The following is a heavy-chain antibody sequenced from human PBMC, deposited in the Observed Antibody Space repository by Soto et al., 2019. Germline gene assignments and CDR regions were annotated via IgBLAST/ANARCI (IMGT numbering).Heavy chain of an antibody. CDR2: IIPMLGIR. CDR3: TIGSWSGEVFDI. D-gene: IGHD2-21*01. J-gene: IGHJ3*02. V-gene: IGHV1-69*02. CDR1: GGTFSTYS. Sequence: QVQLVQSGAEVKKPGSSVKVSCKDSGGTFSTYSMCWVRQAPGQGLEWMGRIIPMLGIRNYAQRFQDRVTITADKSTATAHMELSSLRSEDTALYYCTIGSWSGEVFDIWGQGTMVTVSS.